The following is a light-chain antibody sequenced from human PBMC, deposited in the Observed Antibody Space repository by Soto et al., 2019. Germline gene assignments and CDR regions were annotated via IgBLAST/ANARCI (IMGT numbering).Light chain of an antibody. CDR2: DNN. V-gene: IGLV1-51*01. J-gene: IGLJ1*01. CDR1: SSNIANNY. Sequence: QSVLTQPPSVSAAPGQKVTISCSGSSSNIANNYVSWYQQLPGTAPKRLIYDNNNRPSGIPDRFSGSKSGTSATRGITGRQTVDEADYYCGTWDSSLSAYVFGTGTKLTVL. CDR3: GTWDSSLSAYV.